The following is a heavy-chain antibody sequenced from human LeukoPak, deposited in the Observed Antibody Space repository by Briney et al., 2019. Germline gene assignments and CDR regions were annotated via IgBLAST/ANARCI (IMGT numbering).Heavy chain of an antibody. J-gene: IGHJ4*02. V-gene: IGHV3-21*01. CDR2: ISSSSSYI. CDR1: GFTFSGYS. Sequence: GGSLRLSCAASGFTFSGYSMNWVRQAPGKGLEWVSSISSSSSYIYYAHSVKGRFTISRDNAKNSLYLQMNSLRAEDTAVYYCAMTVEMATIVDYWGQGTLVTVSS. D-gene: IGHD5-24*01. CDR3: AMTVEMATIVDY.